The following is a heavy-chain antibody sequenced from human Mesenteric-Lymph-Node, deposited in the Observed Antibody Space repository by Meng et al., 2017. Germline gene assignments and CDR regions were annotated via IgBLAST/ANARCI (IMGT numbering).Heavy chain of an antibody. CDR3: ASYNGSGSYHK. Sequence: GGSLRLSCAASGFTFSSFGMHWVRQAPGKGLEWVAVIWYDGTKSYADSVKGRFTISRDNSKNTLYLQMNSLRAEDTAVYYCASYNGSGSYHKWGQGTLVTVSS. D-gene: IGHD3-10*01. CDR2: IWYDGTK. V-gene: IGHV3-33*01. CDR1: GFTFSSFG. J-gene: IGHJ4*02.